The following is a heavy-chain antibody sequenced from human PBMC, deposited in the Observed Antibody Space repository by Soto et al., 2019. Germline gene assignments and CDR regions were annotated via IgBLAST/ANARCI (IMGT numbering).Heavy chain of an antibody. D-gene: IGHD6-13*01. CDR2: IYYSEST. CDR3: ARDKWRAGAGGFYGMDV. CDR1: GGSLSSYY. V-gene: IGHV4-59*12. Sequence: LSETLSLTCTVSGGSLSSYYWSWIRQPPGTGLEWIGYIYYSESTNYNPSLKSRVTISVDRSKNQFSLKLTSVTAADTAVYYCARDKWRAGAGGFYGMDVWGQGTTVTVSS. J-gene: IGHJ6*02.